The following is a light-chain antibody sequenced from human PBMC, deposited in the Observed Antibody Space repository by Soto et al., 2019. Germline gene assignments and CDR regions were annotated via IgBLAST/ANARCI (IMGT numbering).Light chain of an antibody. V-gene: IGKV1-33*01. Sequence: DIQMTQSPSSLSASVGDRVTITCQASQDISNYLNWYQRKPGKAPKLLIYDASNLETGVPSRFSGSGSGTDFTFTISSLQPEDIATYYCQQYDNLPLLTFGGGTKVDIK. CDR1: QDISNY. CDR3: QQYDNLPLLT. J-gene: IGKJ4*01. CDR2: DAS.